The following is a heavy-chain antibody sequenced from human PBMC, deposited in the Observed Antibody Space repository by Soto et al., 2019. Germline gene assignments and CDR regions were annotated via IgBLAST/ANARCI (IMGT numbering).Heavy chain of an antibody. Sequence: KPSETLSLTCTVSGGSISSSSYYWGWIRQPPGKGLEWIGSIYYSGSTYYNPSLKSRVTISVDTSKNQFSLKLSSVTAADTAVYYCARRYPYNWFDPWGQGTVVTVSS. V-gene: IGHV4-39*01. D-gene: IGHD2-15*01. CDR3: ARRYPYNWFDP. CDR1: GGSISSSSYY. CDR2: IYYSGST. J-gene: IGHJ5*02.